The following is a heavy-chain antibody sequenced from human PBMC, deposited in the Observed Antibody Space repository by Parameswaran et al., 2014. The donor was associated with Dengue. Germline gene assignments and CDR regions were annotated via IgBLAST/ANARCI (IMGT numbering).Heavy chain of an antibody. D-gene: IGHD6-13*01. CDR3: ARGQQLASNMDY. Sequence: VRQAPGKGLEWVSSISSSSSYIYYADSVKGRFTISRDNAKNSLYLQMNSLRAEDTAVYYCARGQQLASNMDYWGQGTLVTVSS. J-gene: IGHJ4*02. V-gene: IGHV3-21*01. CDR2: ISSSSSYI.